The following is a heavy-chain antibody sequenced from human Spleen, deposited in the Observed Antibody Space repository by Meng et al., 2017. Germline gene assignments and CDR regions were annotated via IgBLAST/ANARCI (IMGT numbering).Heavy chain of an antibody. J-gene: IGHJ4*02. Sequence: GGSLRLSCAASGFTFSSYWMHWVRQAPGKGLEWVSGINWNGGSTGYADSVKGRFTISRDNAKNSLYLQMNSLRAEDTALYYCARDPYYDSSGYMNWGQGTLVTVSS. V-gene: IGHV3-20*04. CDR3: ARDPYYDSSGYMN. D-gene: IGHD3-22*01. CDR1: GFTFSSYW. CDR2: INWNGGST.